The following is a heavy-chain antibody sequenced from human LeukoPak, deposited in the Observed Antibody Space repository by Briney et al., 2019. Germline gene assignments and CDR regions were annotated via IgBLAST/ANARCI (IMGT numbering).Heavy chain of an antibody. V-gene: IGHV4-39*01. Sequence: ETLCLTCTVSGGSITSSSYYWGWIRQPPGKGLEWIGSIYYSGSIYYNPSLKRRVTISVDTSKNQFSLKLSSVTAADTAVYFCTRRGAVAADFDYWGQGTLVTVTS. D-gene: IGHD6-19*01. J-gene: IGHJ4*02. CDR3: TRRGAVAADFDY. CDR1: GGSITSSSYY. CDR2: IYYSGSI.